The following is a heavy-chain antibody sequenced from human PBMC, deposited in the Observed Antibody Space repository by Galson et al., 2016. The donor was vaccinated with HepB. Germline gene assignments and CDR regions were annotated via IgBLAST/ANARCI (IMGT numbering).Heavy chain of an antibody. V-gene: IGHV5-51*01. Sequence: QSGAEVKKPGESLQISCKGSGFPYGSYWIAWVRQMPGKGLEWMGIIYPVDSDTRYSPSFQGQVMISVDRSITTAYLQWSSLKASDSAMYFCARRAAGYYNTGFDLWGQGTLVTVST. CDR1: GFPYGSYW. J-gene: IGHJ5*02. D-gene: IGHD3-22*01. CDR2: IYPVDSDT. CDR3: ARRAAGYYNTGFDL.